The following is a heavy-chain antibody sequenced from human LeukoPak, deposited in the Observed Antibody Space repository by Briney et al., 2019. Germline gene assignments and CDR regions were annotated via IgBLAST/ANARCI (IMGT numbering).Heavy chain of an antibody. D-gene: IGHD3-9*01. CDR1: GYTFTDFY. J-gene: IGHJ4*02. CDR3: ARGHIVTASFDY. Sequence: GASVKVSCKASGYTFTDFYTYWVRQAPGQGLEWMGWINPNSGDTNYAQNFQGRVTMTRDTSITTAYMELTSLRSDDTAMYYCARGHIVTASFDYWGQGSLVTVSS. CDR2: INPNSGDT. V-gene: IGHV1-2*02.